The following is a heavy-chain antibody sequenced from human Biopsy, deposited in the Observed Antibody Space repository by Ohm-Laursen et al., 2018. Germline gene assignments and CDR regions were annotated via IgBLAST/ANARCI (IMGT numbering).Heavy chain of an antibody. CDR1: GFSFTTVGMR. J-gene: IGHJ6*02. CDR3: ARASASQYYGVDV. CDR2: IDWAGDT. Sequence: TQTLTLTCTFSGFSFTTVGMRVTWIRQAPGKALEWLARIDWAGDTRYSASLKTRLSIPKDTFKDQVVLTMTDIDPVDTATYYCARASASQYYGVDVWGQGTSVTVSS. D-gene: IGHD1-26*01. V-gene: IGHV2-70*04.